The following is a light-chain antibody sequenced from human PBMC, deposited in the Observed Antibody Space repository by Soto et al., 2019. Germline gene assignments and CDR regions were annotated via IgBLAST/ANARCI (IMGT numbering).Light chain of an antibody. Sequence: EIVLTQSPGTLSLSPGERATLSCRASQSVSSSYLAWYQQKPGQAPRLLIYGASSRATGIPDRFSGSGSGTDFTLTISRLEPEDFAVYYCQQYGSSPLHFGQETKLEIK. J-gene: IGKJ2*01. CDR2: GAS. CDR1: QSVSSSY. V-gene: IGKV3-20*01. CDR3: QQYGSSPLH.